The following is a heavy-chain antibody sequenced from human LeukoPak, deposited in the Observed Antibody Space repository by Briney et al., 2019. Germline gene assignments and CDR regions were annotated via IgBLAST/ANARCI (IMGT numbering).Heavy chain of an antibody. J-gene: IGHJ4*02. Sequence: GGSLRLSCAASGFTFDDYAMHWVRQAPGKGLEWVSVISWNSGSISYADSVKGRFTISRDNAKNSLYLQMNSLRADDTALYYCGKGASFNGWPVVDYWGQGTLVTVSS. CDR2: ISWNSGSI. CDR3: GKGASFNGWPVVDY. V-gene: IGHV3-9*01. D-gene: IGHD6-19*01. CDR1: GFTFDDYA.